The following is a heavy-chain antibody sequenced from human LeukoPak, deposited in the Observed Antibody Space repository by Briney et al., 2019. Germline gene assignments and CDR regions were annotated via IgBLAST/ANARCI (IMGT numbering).Heavy chain of an antibody. CDR2: ISSSSSYI. J-gene: IGHJ4*02. Sequence: GSLRLSCAASGFTFSSYSMNWVRQAPGKGLEWVSSISSSSSYIYYAGSVKGRFTISRDNAKNSLYLQMNSLRAEDTAVYYCARTRDGYNYFVGYYFDYWGQGTLVTVSS. CDR3: ARTRDGYNYFVGYYFDY. V-gene: IGHV3-21*01. CDR1: GFTFSSYS. D-gene: IGHD5-24*01.